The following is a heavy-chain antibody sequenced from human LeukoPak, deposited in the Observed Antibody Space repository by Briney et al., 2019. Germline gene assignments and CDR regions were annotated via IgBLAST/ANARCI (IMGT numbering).Heavy chain of an antibody. Sequence: SETLSLTCTVSGGSISSYYWSWIRQPPGKGLEWIGYIYYSGSTNYNPSLKSRVTISVDTSKNQFSLKLSSVTAADTAVYYCARVYSSGWYYFDDWGQGTLVTVSS. V-gene: IGHV4-59*01. CDR1: GGSISSYY. D-gene: IGHD6-19*01. CDR2: IYYSGST. CDR3: ARVYSSGWYYFDD. J-gene: IGHJ4*02.